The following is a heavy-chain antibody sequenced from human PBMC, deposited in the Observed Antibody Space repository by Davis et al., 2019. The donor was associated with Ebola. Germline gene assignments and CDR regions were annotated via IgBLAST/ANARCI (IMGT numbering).Heavy chain of an antibody. CDR3: ARGRYFDWLLLAPYYYYGMDV. J-gene: IGHJ6*02. D-gene: IGHD3-9*01. CDR2: INHSGST. CDR1: GGSFSGYY. Sequence: SETLSLTCAVYGGSFSGYYWSWIRKPPGKGLEWIGEINHSGSTNYNPSLKSRVTISVDTSKNQFSLKLSSVTAADTAVYYCARGRYFDWLLLAPYYYYGMDVWGQGTTVTVSS. V-gene: IGHV4-34*01.